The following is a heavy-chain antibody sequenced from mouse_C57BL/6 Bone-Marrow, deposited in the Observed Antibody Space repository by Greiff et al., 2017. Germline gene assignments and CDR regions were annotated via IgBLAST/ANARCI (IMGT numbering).Heavy chain of an antibody. J-gene: IGHJ3*01. Sequence: EMQLQQSGTVLARPGASVKMSCKTSGYTFTSYWMHWVKQRPGQGLEWIGAIYPGNSDTSYNQKFKGKAKLTAVTSASTAYMELSSLTNEDSAVYYCTRPRLNYGSSYQFAYWGQGTLVTVSA. D-gene: IGHD1-1*01. CDR3: TRPRLNYGSSYQFAY. CDR2: IYPGNSDT. V-gene: IGHV1-5*01. CDR1: GYTFTSYW.